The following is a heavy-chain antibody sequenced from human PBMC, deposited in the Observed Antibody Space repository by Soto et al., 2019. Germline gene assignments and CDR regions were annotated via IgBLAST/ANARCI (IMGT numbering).Heavy chain of an antibody. Sequence: EVQLVASGGGLVQPGGSLKLSCAASGFTFNGSAMHWVRQAPGNGLEWVGRITNKADNYATVYAASVKGRFTISRDDSKNAAYLQMNSLKTEDTAVYYCTTNPVTGHKPHWGQGTLVTVSS. CDR2: ITNKADNYAT. D-gene: IGHD2-21*02. J-gene: IGHJ4*02. CDR1: GFTFNGSA. V-gene: IGHV3-73*02. CDR3: TTNPVTGHKPH.